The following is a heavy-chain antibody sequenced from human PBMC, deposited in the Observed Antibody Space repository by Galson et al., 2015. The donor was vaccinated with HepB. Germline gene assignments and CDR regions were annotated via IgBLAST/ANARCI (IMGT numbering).Heavy chain of an antibody. CDR1: GFTFSSYA. D-gene: IGHD3-3*01. J-gene: IGHJ3*02. V-gene: IGHV3-23*01. Sequence: SLRLSCAASGFTFSSYAMSWVRQAPGKGPEWVSAISGSGGSTYYADSVKGRFTISRDNSKNTLYLQMNSLRAEDTAVYYCARAGATIFGVSNDAFDIWGQGTMVTVSS. CDR2: ISGSGGST. CDR3: ARAGATIFGVSNDAFDI.